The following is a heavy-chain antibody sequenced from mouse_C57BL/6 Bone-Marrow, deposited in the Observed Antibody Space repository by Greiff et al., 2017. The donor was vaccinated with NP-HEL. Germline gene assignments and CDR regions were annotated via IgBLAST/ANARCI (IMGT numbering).Heavy chain of an antibody. CDR1: GFNIKDYY. J-gene: IGHJ2*01. D-gene: IGHD2-4*01. CDR3: ARGYYDYPYFDY. CDR2: IDPEDGET. Sequence: EVQLQQSGAELVKPGASVKLSCTASGFNIKDYYMHWVKQRTEQGLEWIGRIDPEDGETKYVPKFQGKATITADTSSNTAYLQLSSLTSEDTAVYYCARGYYDYPYFDYWGQGTTLTVSS. V-gene: IGHV14-2*01.